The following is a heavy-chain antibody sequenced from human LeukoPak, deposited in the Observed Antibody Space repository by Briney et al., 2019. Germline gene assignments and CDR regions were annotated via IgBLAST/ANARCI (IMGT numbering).Heavy chain of an antibody. Sequence: GGSLRLSCAASGFTFSSYSMNWVRQAPGKGLVWVSRINSDGSSTSYADSVKGRFTISRDNAKNTLYLQMNSLRAEDTAVYYCASSITIFGVVIPLGYWGQGTLVTVSS. V-gene: IGHV3-74*01. J-gene: IGHJ4*02. CDR1: GFTFSSYS. D-gene: IGHD3-3*01. CDR2: INSDGSST. CDR3: ASSITIFGVVIPLGY.